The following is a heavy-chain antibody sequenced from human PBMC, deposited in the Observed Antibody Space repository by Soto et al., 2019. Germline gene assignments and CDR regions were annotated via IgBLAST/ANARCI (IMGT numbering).Heavy chain of an antibody. CDR1: GGTFSNNA. J-gene: IGHJ4*02. CDR2: IIPISGST. CDR3: ARGPDRSGFYLFDY. D-gene: IGHD3-3*01. V-gene: IGHV1-69*13. Sequence: SVKVSCKASGGTFSNNAISWVRQAPGQGLEWMGGIIPISGSTSYAPKFQGRVTITADESATTAYVELSSLRSEDTAVYYCARGPDRSGFYLFDYWGPGTLVTVSS.